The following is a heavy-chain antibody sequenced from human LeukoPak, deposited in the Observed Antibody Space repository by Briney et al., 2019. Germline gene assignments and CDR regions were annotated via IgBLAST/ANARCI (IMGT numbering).Heavy chain of an antibody. CDR2: IYYSGST. J-gene: IGHJ4*02. V-gene: IGHV4-59*01. CDR1: GGSISSYY. CDR3: ARTLSEYSSSSLGY. Sequence: SETLSLTCTVSGGSISSYYWSWIRQPPGKGLEWIGYIYYSGSTNYNPSLKSRVTISVETSKNQFSLKLSSVTAADTSVYYCARTLSEYSSSSLGYWGQGTLVTVSS. D-gene: IGHD6-6*01.